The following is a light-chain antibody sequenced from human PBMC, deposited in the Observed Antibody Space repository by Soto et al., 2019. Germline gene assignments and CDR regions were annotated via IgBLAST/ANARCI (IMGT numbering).Light chain of an antibody. CDR3: SSYTSDTSPYV. Sequence: QSALTQPPSVSGSPGQSITVSCTGTSSDVGGYNYVSWYQLHPGKAPKLIIYEVNNRPSGLSNRFSGSKSGNTASLTISGLQADDEGDYYCSSYTSDTSPYVFGTGTKLTVL. CDR1: SSDVGGYNY. CDR2: EVN. V-gene: IGLV2-14*01. J-gene: IGLJ1*01.